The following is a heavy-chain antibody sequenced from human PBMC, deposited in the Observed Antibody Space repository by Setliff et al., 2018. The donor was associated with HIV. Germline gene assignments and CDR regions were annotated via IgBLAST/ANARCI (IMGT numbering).Heavy chain of an antibody. J-gene: IGHJ4*02. Sequence: TSETLSLTCTVSGGSISGYHWSWIRQPAVKGLEWIGRIHSSGSTSYNPSLKSRVTMSVDAPKNQFSLKVNSVTAADTAVYYRAKDLHPGYFDDWGQGTLVTVSS. CDR1: GGSISGYH. CDR3: AKDLHPGYFDD. V-gene: IGHV4-4*07. CDR2: IHSSGST.